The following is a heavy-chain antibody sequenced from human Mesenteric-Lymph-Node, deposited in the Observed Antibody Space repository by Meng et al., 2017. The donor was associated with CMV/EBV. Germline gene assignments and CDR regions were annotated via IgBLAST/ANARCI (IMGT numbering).Heavy chain of an antibody. D-gene: IGHD2-2*01. CDR3: ASGLYSSTGNAFDI. J-gene: IGHJ3*02. CDR1: GGTFSTYA. Sequence: SVKVSCKASGGTFSTYAISWVRQVPGQGLEWMGGITPLFGTANFAQKFQGRVTITTEESTSTAYLELSSLRSDDTAVYYCASGLYSSTGNAFDIWGQGTMVTVSS. CDR2: ITPLFGTA. V-gene: IGHV1-69*05.